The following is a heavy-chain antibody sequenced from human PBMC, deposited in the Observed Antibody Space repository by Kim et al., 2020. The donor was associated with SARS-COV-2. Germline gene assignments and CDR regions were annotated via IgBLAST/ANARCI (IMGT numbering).Heavy chain of an antibody. CDR2: ISYDGSNK. CDR3: AKDPGGAYYYDSSGYYAGFDY. Sequence: GGSLRLSCAASGFTFSSYGMHWVRQAPGKGLEWVAVISYDGSNKYYADSVKGRLTISRDNSKNTLYLQMNSLRAEDTAVYYCAKDPGGAYYYDSSGYYAGFDYWGQGTLVTVSS. V-gene: IGHV3-30*18. D-gene: IGHD3-22*01. J-gene: IGHJ4*02. CDR1: GFTFSSYG.